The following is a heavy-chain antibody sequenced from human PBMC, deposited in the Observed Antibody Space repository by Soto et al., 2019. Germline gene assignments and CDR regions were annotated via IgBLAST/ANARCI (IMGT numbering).Heavy chain of an antibody. V-gene: IGHV4-61*01. CDR3: ARDTYYYDSSGYVYYYYGMDV. J-gene: IGHJ6*02. CDR1: GGSVSSGSYY. Sequence: SETLSLTCTVSGGSVSSGSYYWSWIRQPPGKGLEWIGYIYYSGSTNYNPSLKSRVTISVDTSKNQFSLKLSSVTAADTAVYYCARDTYYYDSSGYVYYYYGMDVWGQGTTVTVSS. CDR2: IYYSGST. D-gene: IGHD3-22*01.